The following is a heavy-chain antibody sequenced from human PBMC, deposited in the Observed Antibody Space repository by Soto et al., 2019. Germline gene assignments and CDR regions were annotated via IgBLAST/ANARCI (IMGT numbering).Heavy chain of an antibody. J-gene: IGHJ6*02. CDR2: INHSGST. Sequence: PSETLSLTCAVYGGSFSGYYWSWIRQPPGKGLEWIGEINHSGSTNYNPSLKSRVTISVDTSKNQFSLKLSSVTAADTAVFYCARVFGLSYDSSGSYGMDVWGQGTTVTVSS. V-gene: IGHV4-34*01. D-gene: IGHD3-22*01. CDR3: ARVFGLSYDSSGSYGMDV. CDR1: GGSFSGYY.